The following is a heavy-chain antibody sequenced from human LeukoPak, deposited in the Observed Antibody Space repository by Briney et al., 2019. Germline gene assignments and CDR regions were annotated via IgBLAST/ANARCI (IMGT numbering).Heavy chain of an antibody. Sequence: SETLSLTCTVSGDSITTYYWNWIRQPPGKGLEWIGYIYYSGGTNYNPSLKSRVTISVDTSKNHFSLKLSSVTAADTAVYYCARDNPRYGGNDYWGQGTLVTVSS. CDR3: ARDNPRYGGNDY. V-gene: IGHV4-59*12. J-gene: IGHJ4*02. CDR1: GDSITTYY. CDR2: IYYSGGT. D-gene: IGHD4-23*01.